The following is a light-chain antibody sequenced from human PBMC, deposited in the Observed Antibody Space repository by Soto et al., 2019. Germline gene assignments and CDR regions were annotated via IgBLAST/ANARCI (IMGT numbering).Light chain of an antibody. CDR2: SAS. Sequence: EIVLTQSPGTLSLSPGERATLSCRASQSVTSPFLAWYQQKPGQPPRLLIYSASGRASGIPDRFSGSGSGTDFTLTISSLEPEDSAVYYCQQYGSSPRTFGQGTQVEV. CDR3: QQYGSSPRT. J-gene: IGKJ1*01. V-gene: IGKV3-20*01. CDR1: QSVTSPF.